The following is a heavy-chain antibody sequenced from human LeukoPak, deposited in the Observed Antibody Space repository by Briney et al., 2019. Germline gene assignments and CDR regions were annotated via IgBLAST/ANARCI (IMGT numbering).Heavy chain of an antibody. J-gene: IGHJ4*02. CDR1: GFSFSSYW. D-gene: IGHD3-22*01. V-gene: IGHV3-7*01. CDR2: IKQDGSEK. Sequence: GGSLRLSCAASGFSFSSYWMSWVRQAPGKGLEWVANIKQDGSEKYYVVSVKGRFTISRDNAKNSLYLQMNSLRAEDTAVYYCARGPMGYYDSTGYDNCGQGTLVTVST. CDR3: ARGPMGYYDSTGYDN.